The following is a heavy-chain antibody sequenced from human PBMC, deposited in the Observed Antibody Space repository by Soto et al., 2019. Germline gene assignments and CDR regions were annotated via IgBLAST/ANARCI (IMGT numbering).Heavy chain of an antibody. Sequence: ASVKVSCKASGYTFTTYDINWVRQATGQGLEWIGWMSPKTGNTGYAQNFHGRVTMTRYPSISTAYMELSSLTFEDTAVYYCSKSLGATRTFDYWGQGTLVTVSS. D-gene: IGHD1-26*01. V-gene: IGHV1-8*01. CDR2: MSPKTGNT. J-gene: IGHJ4*02. CDR1: GYTFTTYD. CDR3: SKSLGATRTFDY.